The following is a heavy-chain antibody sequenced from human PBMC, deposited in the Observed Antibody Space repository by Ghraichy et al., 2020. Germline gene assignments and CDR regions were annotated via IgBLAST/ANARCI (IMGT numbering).Heavy chain of an antibody. CDR2: INRDTTTI. CDR1: GFTFTNYP. CDR3: ARDSNHGGTFDY. V-gene: IGHV3-48*02. D-gene: IGHD1-14*01. J-gene: IGHJ4*02. Sequence: GGSLRLSCEASGFTFTNYPMSWVRQAPGKGLEWVAYINRDTTTIYYANSVKGRFTISRDNARNSLYLQMNSLRDEDTAVYYCARDSNHGGTFDYWGQGALVTVSA.